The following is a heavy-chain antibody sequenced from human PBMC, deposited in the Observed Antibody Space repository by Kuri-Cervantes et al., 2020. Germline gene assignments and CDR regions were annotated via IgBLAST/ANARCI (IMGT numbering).Heavy chain of an antibody. D-gene: IGHD5-18*01. J-gene: IGHJ6*02. V-gene: IGHV3-30*18. Sequence: GESLKISCAASGFTFSSYGMHWVRQAPGKGLEWVAVISYDGSNKYYADSVKGRFTISRDNSKNTLCLQMYSLRAEDTAVYYCAKVTDTAMADYYGMDVWGQGTTVTVSS. CDR2: ISYDGSNK. CDR3: AKVTDTAMADYYGMDV. CDR1: GFTFSSYG.